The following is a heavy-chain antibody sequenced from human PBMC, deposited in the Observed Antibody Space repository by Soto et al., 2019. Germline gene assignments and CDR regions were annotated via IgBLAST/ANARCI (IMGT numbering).Heavy chain of an antibody. CDR1: GGTFSSYA. CDR2: IIPILGTA. Sequence: QVQLVQSGAEVKKPGSSVKVSCKASGGTFSSYAISWVRQAPGQGLEWMGGIIPILGTANYAQKFQGRVTITAGESTSTDYMELSSLRSEDTAVYYCAVYCSGGSCYSPTNGKFDPWGQGTLVTVSS. D-gene: IGHD2-15*01. CDR3: AVYCSGGSCYSPTNGKFDP. V-gene: IGHV1-69*12. J-gene: IGHJ5*02.